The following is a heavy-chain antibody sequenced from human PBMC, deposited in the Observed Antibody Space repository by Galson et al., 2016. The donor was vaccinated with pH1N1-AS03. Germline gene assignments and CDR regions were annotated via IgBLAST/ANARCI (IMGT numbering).Heavy chain of an antibody. CDR3: AKDLSRTVPNAGASEI. Sequence: SLRLSCAASGFTFSIYWMHWVRQAPGKGLVWVARLNPDGRTTYYGDSVKGRAAISRDNSKNTVYLQMNSLRAEDTAVYYCAKDLSRTVPNAGASEIWGQGTMVTVSS. CDR2: LNPDGRTT. V-gene: IGHV3-74*01. CDR1: GFTFSIYW. D-gene: IGHD4-17*01. J-gene: IGHJ3*02.